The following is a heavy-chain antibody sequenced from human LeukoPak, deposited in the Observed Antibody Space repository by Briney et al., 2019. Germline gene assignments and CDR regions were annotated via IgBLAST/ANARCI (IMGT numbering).Heavy chain of an antibody. D-gene: IGHD5-12*01. J-gene: IGHJ4*02. Sequence: PSETLSLTCAVYGGSFSGYYWSWTRQPPGKGLEWIGEINHSGSTNYNPSLKSRVTISVDTSKNQFSLKLSSVTAADTAVYYCARQQNRGYGLPFDYWGQGTLVTVSS. CDR3: ARQQNRGYGLPFDY. V-gene: IGHV4-34*01. CDR2: INHSGST. CDR1: GGSFSGYY.